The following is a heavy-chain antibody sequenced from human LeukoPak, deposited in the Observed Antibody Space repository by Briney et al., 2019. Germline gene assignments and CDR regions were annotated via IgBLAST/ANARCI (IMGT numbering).Heavy chain of an antibody. J-gene: IGHJ4*02. CDR1: GGSISSYH. V-gene: IGHV4-59*12. CDR2: IYYSGST. CDR3: ARSWAGMYYPFYYFDY. Sequence: PSETLSLTCTVSGGSISSYHWSWIRQPPGKGLEWIGYIYYSGSTNYNPSLKSRVTISVDTSKNQFSLNLDSVTAADTAVYYCARSWAGMYYPFYYFDYWGQGSLVTVSS. D-gene: IGHD2-8*01.